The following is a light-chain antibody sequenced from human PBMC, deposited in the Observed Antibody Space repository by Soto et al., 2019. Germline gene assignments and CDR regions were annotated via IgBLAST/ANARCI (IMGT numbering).Light chain of an antibody. Sequence: QSALTQPASVSGSPGQSITISCTGTSSDIGNYDFVSWYQQVPGTAPKAMIYEVSSRPSGVSNRFSGSKSGNTASLTISGLQAEDEAYYYCSSYTSSSTLVVFGTGTKVTVL. CDR1: SSDIGNYDF. J-gene: IGLJ1*01. CDR3: SSYTSSSTLVV. V-gene: IGLV2-14*01. CDR2: EVS.